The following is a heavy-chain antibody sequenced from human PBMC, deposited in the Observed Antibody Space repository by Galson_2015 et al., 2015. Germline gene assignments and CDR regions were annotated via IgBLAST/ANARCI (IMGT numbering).Heavy chain of an antibody. CDR3: ARGGCSSGGELPYFDY. CDR2: IDWGDDK. D-gene: IGHD6-19*01. CDR1: GFSLSTSGMC. J-gene: IGHJ4*02. V-gene: IGHV2-70*01. Sequence: ALVKPTQTLTLTCTFSGFSLSTSGMCVSWIRQPPGKALEWLAVIDWGDDKYYNTPLKARLTISKDTSKNQAVLTMANMDPMDTATYYCARGGCSSGGELPYFDYWGQGTLVTVSS.